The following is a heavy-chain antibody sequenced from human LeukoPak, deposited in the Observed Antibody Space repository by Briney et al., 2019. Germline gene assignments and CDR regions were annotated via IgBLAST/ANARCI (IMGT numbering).Heavy chain of an antibody. J-gene: IGHJ6*03. CDR3: ARCGDYGDYGAYYYYMDV. V-gene: IGHV1-46*01. D-gene: IGHD4-17*01. Sequence: ASVKVSCKASGYTFTSHFMHWVRQAPGQGLEWMGIINPRGGSTSYTQKFQGRVTMTRDTSTSTAYMELSSLRSEDTAVYYCARCGDYGDYGAYYYYMDVWGKGTTVTVSS. CDR2: INPRGGST. CDR1: GYTFTSHF.